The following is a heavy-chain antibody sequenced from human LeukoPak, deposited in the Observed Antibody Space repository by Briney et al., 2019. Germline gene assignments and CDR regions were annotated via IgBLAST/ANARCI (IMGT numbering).Heavy chain of an antibody. CDR3: ARDSSTYSSSWYVLDY. V-gene: IGHV1-18*01. J-gene: IGHJ4*02. CDR1: GYTFTSYG. CDR2: ISAYNGNT. D-gene: IGHD6-13*01. Sequence: GASVNVSCKASGYTFTSYGISWVRQTPGQGLEWMGWISAYNGNTNYGQKLQGRVTMTTDTSTSTAYMELRSLRSDDTAVYYCARDSSTYSSSWYVLDYCGQGTLVTVSS.